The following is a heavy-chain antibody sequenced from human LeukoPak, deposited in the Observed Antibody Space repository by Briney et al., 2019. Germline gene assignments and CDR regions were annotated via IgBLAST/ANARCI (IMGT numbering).Heavy chain of an antibody. CDR3: ARDEHGMDV. Sequence: SQTLSLTCAVSGDSISSSSAAWNWIRQSPSRGLEWLGRTYFRSKWYNEYAVSVKIRITINPDTSRNQFSLQLNSVTPEDTAVYYCARDEHGMDVWGQGTTVTVSS. J-gene: IGHJ6*02. CDR2: TYFRSKWYN. CDR1: GDSISSSSAA. V-gene: IGHV6-1*01.